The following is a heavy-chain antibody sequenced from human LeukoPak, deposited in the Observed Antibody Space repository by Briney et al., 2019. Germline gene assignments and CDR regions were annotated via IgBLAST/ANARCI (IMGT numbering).Heavy chain of an antibody. CDR2: INPDSGGT. V-gene: IGHV1-2*02. CDR1: GYTFSDYY. J-gene: IGHJ3*02. Sequence: ASVKVSCKASGYTFSDYYMHWVRQAPGQGLEWMGWINPDSGGTKYAQKFQDRVTMTSDTSISTAYMELSRLRSDDTAVYYCASEVVPGAFDIWGQGTMVTVSS. CDR3: ASEVVPGAFDI. D-gene: IGHD2-15*01.